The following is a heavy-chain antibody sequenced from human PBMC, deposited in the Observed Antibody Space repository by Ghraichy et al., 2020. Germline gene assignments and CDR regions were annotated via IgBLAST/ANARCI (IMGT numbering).Heavy chain of an antibody. V-gene: IGHV4-34*01. D-gene: IGHD3-9*01. J-gene: IGHJ4*02. CDR2: INHSGST. CDR3: ARALGGVRVTGRLRGGDFGY. CDR1: GGSFSGYY. Sequence: SETLSLTCAVYGGSFSGYYWSWIRQPPGKGLEWIGEINHSGSTNYNPSLKSRVTISVDTSKNQFSLKLSSVTAADTAVYYCARALGGVRVTGRLRGGDFGYWGQGTLVTVSS.